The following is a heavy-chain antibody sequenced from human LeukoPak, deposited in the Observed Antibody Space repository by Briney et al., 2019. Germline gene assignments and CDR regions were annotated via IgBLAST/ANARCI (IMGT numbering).Heavy chain of an antibody. V-gene: IGHV2-5*01. CDR2: ISWHDDK. J-gene: IGHJ4*02. CDR3: AHRAIQNFAWYLGYFNF. CDR1: GFSLSTYGLG. Sequence: SGPTLVKPTEILTLTCTFSGFSLSTYGLGVGWIRQAPGKALEWLLFISWHDDKRYSPSLQKRRAVTKDTSKNQVLLTMTDMDPVDTATYYCAHRAIQNFAWYLGYFNFWGQGTLVTVSS. D-gene: IGHD3-9*01.